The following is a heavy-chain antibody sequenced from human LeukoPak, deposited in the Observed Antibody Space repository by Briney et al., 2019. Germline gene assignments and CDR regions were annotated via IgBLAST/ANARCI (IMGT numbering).Heavy chain of an antibody. CDR3: ARNSDGEAVLFDY. Sequence: GGSLRLSCAASGFTFSSYAMHWVRQAPGKGLEWVAVISYDGSNKYYADSVKGRFTISRDNSKNTLYLQMNSLRAEDTAVYYCARNSDGEAVLFDYRGQGTLVTVSS. V-gene: IGHV3-30*04. CDR1: GFTFSSYA. CDR2: ISYDGSNK. J-gene: IGHJ4*02. D-gene: IGHD2-21*01.